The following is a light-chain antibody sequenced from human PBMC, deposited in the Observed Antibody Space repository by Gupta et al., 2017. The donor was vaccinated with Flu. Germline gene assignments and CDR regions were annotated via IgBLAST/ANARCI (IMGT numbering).Light chain of an antibody. J-gene: IGLJ3*02. Sequence: SVSPVQTASITCSGDRLGDKYVCWYQQKPGQSPVLVIYQETKRPSGIPERFSGSNSGNTATLTISGTQAMDEADYYCQAGDSRVFGGGTTLTVV. CDR2: QET. CDR3: QAGDSRV. V-gene: IGLV3-1*01. CDR1: RLGDKY.